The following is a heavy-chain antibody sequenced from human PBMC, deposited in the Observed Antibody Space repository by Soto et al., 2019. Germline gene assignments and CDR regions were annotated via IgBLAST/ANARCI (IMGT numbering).Heavy chain of an antibody. J-gene: IGHJ4*02. V-gene: IGHV1-69*02. CDR3: AYGVVRGARF. D-gene: IGHD3-10*01. Sequence: QVQLVQSGAEVKKPGSSVKVSCKASGGTFSSYTISWVRQAPGQGLEWMGRIIPILGIANYAQKFQGRVTITSDKSTSTAYMELSSRRTEDTAVYYCAYGVVRGARFWGQGTLVTVSS. CDR2: IIPILGIA. CDR1: GGTFSSYT.